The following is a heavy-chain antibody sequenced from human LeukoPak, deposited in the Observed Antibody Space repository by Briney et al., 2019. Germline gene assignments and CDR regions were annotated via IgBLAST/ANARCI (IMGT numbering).Heavy chain of an antibody. V-gene: IGHV4-34*01. Sequence: PSETLSLTCAVYGGSFSGYYWSWIRQPPGKGLEWIGEINHSGSTNYNPSLKSRVTISVDTSKNQFSLKLSSVTAADTAVYYCASINSSGYYGPDAFDIWGQGTMVTVSS. CDR3: ASINSSGYYGPDAFDI. CDR1: GGSFSGYY. CDR2: INHSGST. J-gene: IGHJ3*02. D-gene: IGHD3-22*01.